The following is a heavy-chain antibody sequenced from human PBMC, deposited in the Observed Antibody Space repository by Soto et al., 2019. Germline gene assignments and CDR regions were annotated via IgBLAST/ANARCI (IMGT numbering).Heavy chain of an antibody. Sequence: GGSLRLSCAASGFTFSSYAMHWVRQAPGKGLEWVAVISYDGSNKYYADSVKGRFTISRDNSKNALYLQMNSLTIEDTAVYYCARPSVVAATGRVAACDFWGQGTMVTV. J-gene: IGHJ3*01. CDR3: ARPSVVAATGRVAACDF. D-gene: IGHD2-15*01. CDR1: GFTFSSYA. CDR2: ISYDGSNK. V-gene: IGHV3-30*04.